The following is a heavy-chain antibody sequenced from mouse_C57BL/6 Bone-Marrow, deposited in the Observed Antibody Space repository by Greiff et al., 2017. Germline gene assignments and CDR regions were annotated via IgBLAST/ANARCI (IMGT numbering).Heavy chain of an antibody. V-gene: IGHV14-4*01. Sequence: VQLQQSGAELVRPGASVKLSCTASGFNIKDDYIHWVQQSPEQGLEWIGWSGHEIGDTEYASNFQGKATITSDTSSNTAYLQISSLTSEDTAVYYCSSFDGNYFDFWGQGTPLTVAA. J-gene: IGHJ2*01. CDR3: SSFDGNYFDF. CDR2: SGHEIGDT. CDR1: GFNIKDDY. D-gene: IGHD2-3*01.